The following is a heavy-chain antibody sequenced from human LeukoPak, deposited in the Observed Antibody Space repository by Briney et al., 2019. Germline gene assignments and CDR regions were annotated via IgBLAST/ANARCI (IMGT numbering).Heavy chain of an antibody. D-gene: IGHD6-19*01. Sequence: GGSLRLSCAASGFTFSNYWMSWVRQAPGKGLEWVANIKEDGSEKHYVDSVKGRFTISRDNAKNSLYLQMNNLRAEDTAVYYCARDLTYGWGYYFGLDVWGQGTTVTVSS. CDR2: IKEDGSEK. J-gene: IGHJ6*02. V-gene: IGHV3-7*01. CDR3: ARDLTYGWGYYFGLDV. CDR1: GFTFSNYW.